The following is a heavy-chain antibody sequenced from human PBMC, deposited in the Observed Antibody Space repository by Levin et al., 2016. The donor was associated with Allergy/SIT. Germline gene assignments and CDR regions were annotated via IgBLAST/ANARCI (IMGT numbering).Heavy chain of an antibody. CDR2: INYDEDNI. J-gene: IGHJ6*02. V-gene: IGHV3-74*01. Sequence: GGSLRLSCAASGFTFSHYWMHWVRQVPGKGLVWVSRINYDEDNIKYAESVRGRFTISRDNAKNSLSLQMNSLRAEDTAVYYCAGSEAAGPRYYFYYGMDVWGQGTTVTVSS. CDR1: GFTFSHYW. D-gene: IGHD6-13*01. CDR3: AGSEAAGPRYYFYYGMDV.